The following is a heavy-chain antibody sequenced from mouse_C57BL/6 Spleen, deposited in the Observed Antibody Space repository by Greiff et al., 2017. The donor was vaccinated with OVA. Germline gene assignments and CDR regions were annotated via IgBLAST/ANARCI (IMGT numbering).Heavy chain of an antibody. Sequence: EVKLQQSGPGMVKPSQSLSLTCTVTGYSITSGYDWHWIRHFPGNKLEWMGYISYSGSTNYNPSLKSRISITHDTSKNHFFLKLNSVTTEDTATYYCARDYDYDRWYFDVWGTGTTVTVSS. CDR1: GYSITSGYD. D-gene: IGHD2-4*01. V-gene: IGHV3-1*01. CDR2: ISYSGST. J-gene: IGHJ1*03. CDR3: ARDYDYDRWYFDV.